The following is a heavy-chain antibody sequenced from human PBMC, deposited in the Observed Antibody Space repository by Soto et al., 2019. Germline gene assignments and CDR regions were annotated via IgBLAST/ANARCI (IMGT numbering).Heavy chain of an antibody. CDR2: ISPYNGNT. J-gene: IGHJ4*02. CDR1: GGTFSSYA. V-gene: IGHV1-18*01. D-gene: IGHD3-22*01. Sequence: ASVKVSCKASGGTFSSYAISWVRQAPGQGLEWMGWISPYNGNTNYAQTLQGRVTMTADTSTSTAYMELRSLRSDDTAVYYCARDYYDTSGYPEWGQGTLVTVSS. CDR3: ARDYYDTSGYPE.